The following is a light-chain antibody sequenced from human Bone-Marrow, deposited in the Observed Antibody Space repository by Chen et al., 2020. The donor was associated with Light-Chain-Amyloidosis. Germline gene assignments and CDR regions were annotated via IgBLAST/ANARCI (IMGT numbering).Light chain of an antibody. Sequence: SYVLTQPSSVSVAPGQTATIACGGNNLGSTSVHWYQQTPGQAPLLVVYDDSYRPSGIPERLSGSDCGNTATLTISRVEAGDEAGYYCQVWDRSSDRPVFGGGTKLTVL. CDR3: QVWDRSSDRPV. V-gene: IGLV3-21*02. CDR2: DDS. J-gene: IGLJ3*02. CDR1: NLGSTS.